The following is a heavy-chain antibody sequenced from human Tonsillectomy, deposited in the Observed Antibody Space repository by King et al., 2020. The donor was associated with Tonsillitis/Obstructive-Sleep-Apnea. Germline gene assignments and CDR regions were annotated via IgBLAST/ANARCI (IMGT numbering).Heavy chain of an antibody. J-gene: IGHJ6*02. Sequence: LQLQESGPGLVKPSETLSLTCTVSGGSISSSYYYWGWIRQPPGKGLEWIGSMYYSGSTYYNPSLKSRVTISVDTSKNHFSLSLSSVTAADTAVYYCARRPDCSSASCYDYYGMDVWGQGTTV. D-gene: IGHD2-2*01. CDR2: MYYSGST. V-gene: IGHV4-39*01. CDR1: GGSISSSYYY. CDR3: ARRPDCSSASCYDYYGMDV.